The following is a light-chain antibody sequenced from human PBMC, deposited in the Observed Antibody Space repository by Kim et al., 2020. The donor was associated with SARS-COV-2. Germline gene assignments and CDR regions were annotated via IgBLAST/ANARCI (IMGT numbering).Light chain of an antibody. CDR2: NNN. CDR3: GTWDSSLSAVV. CDR1: SSNIANNY. J-gene: IGLJ2*01. Sequence: GQKITLSCAVSSSNIANNYVSWYQQPRRTAPKPLIYNNNKRPSGIPDRFSGSKSGTSATLGITGLQTGDEADYYCGTWDSSLSAVVFGGGTQLTVL. V-gene: IGLV1-51*01.